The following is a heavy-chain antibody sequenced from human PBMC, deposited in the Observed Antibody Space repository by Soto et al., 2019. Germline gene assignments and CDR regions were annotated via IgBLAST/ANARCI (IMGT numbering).Heavy chain of an antibody. CDR2: IYHGGRT. D-gene: IGHD2-8*01. J-gene: IGHJ4*02. CDR1: GDSVTNYF. V-gene: IGHV4-59*02. Sequence: TCTVSGDSVTNYFWSWMRQPPGKGLEWIGHIYHGGRTNYSPSLRSRVTMSLDSSKNQFSLNLSSVTAADTAVYFCARDPGYCTNGVCPIFDFWGQGLLVTVSS. CDR3: ARDPGYCTNGVCPIFDF.